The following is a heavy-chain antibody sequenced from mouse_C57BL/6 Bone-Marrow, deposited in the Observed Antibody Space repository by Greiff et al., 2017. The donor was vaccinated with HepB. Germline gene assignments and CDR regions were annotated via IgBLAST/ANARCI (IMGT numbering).Heavy chain of an antibody. CDR3: ARWDGSSSGLWYFDV. D-gene: IGHD1-1*01. CDR2: IDPNSGGT. Sequence: QVQLQQPGAELVKPGASVKLSCKASGYTFTSYWMHWVKQRPGRGLEWIGRIDPNSGGTKYNEKFKSKATLTVDKPSSTAYMQLSSLTSEDSAVYYCARWDGSSSGLWYFDVWGTGTTVTVSS. CDR1: GYTFTSYW. J-gene: IGHJ1*03. V-gene: IGHV1-72*01.